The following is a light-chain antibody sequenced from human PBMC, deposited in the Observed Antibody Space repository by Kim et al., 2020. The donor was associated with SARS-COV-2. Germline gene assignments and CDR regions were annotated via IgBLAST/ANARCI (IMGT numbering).Light chain of an antibody. CDR3: QQYYSYPIT. Sequence: ASTGDRVTSSCRASQGISIYLAWYQQKPGKAPKLLIYAASTLQSGVPSRFSGSGSGTDFTLTISCLQSEDFATYYCQQYYSYPITFGQGTRLEIK. J-gene: IGKJ5*01. CDR1: QGISIY. V-gene: IGKV1-8*01. CDR2: AAS.